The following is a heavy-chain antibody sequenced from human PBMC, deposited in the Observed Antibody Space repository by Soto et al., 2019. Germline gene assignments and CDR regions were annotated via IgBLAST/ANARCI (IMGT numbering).Heavy chain of an antibody. CDR1: GGAIGGYY. CDR3: ARDKSMVRGVKYYYYGMDV. Sequence: PSETLSLTCIVPGGAIGGYYWIWVRQPPGKGLEWIGEINHSGSTNYNPSLKSRVTISVDTSKNQFSLKLSSVTAADTAVYYCARDKSMVRGVKYYYYGMDVWGQGTTVP. D-gene: IGHD3-10*01. V-gene: IGHV4-34*01. J-gene: IGHJ6*02. CDR2: INHSGST.